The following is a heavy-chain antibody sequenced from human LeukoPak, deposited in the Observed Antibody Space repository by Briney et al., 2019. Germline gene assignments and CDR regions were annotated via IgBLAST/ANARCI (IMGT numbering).Heavy chain of an antibody. V-gene: IGHV1-69*13. D-gene: IGHD3-22*01. CDR2: IIPIFGTA. CDR1: GGTFSSYA. CDR3: ARADYYDSSGYPRF. J-gene: IGHJ4*02. Sequence: AASVKVSCKASGGTFSSYAISWVRQAPGQGLEWMGGIIPIFGTANYAQKFQGRVTITADESTSTAYMELSSLRSEDTAVYYCARADYYDSSGYPRFWGQGTLVTVSS.